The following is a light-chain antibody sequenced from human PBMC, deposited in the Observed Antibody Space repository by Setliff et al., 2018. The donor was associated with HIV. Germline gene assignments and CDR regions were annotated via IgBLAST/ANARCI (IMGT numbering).Light chain of an antibody. J-gene: IGLJ1*01. V-gene: IGLV2-14*01. CDR3: SSFGRNSLFV. CDR1: SGDIGAFTF. Sequence: QSALAQPASVSGFPGQSITISCTGTSGDIGAFTFVSWYQQYPGKAPKLLIYELTERPSGVSARFSGFKSGNTATLIISGPQAEDEADYYCSSFGRNSLFVFGSGTKVTVL. CDR2: ELT.